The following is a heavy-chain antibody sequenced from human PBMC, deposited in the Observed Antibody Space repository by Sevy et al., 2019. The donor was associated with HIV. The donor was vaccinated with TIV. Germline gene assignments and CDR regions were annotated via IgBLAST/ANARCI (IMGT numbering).Heavy chain of an antibody. D-gene: IGHD3-3*01. CDR3: ARSPYYDFWSGYYRWGYYYYYGMDV. J-gene: IGHJ6*02. Sequence: ASVKVSCKASGYTFTSYYMHWVRQAPGQGLEWMGIINPSGGSTSYAQKFQGRVTMTRDTSTSTVYMELSGLRSKGPAVYYCARSPYYDFWSGYYRWGYYYYYGMDVWGQGTTVTVSS. CDR1: GYTFTSYY. V-gene: IGHV1-46*01. CDR2: INPSGGST.